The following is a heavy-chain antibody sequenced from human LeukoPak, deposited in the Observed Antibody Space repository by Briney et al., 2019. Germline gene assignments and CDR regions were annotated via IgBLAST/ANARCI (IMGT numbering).Heavy chain of an antibody. CDR3: AREYYGSGSYYDGYYFDF. V-gene: IGHV1-69*06. CDR2: IIPAFGTT. CDR1: GDTFNSYA. J-gene: IGHJ4*02. Sequence: SVKVSCKVSGDTFNSYAVAWVRQAPGQGLEWMGLIIPAFGTTHYAQRFQGRVTITSDKSTTTAYMELGSLRSEDTAVCYCAREYYGSGSYYDGYYFDFWGQGTLVTVSS. D-gene: IGHD3-10*01.